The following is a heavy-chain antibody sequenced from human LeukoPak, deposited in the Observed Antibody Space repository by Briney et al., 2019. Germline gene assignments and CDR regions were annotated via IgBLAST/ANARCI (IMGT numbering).Heavy chain of an antibody. J-gene: IGHJ6*02. V-gene: IGHV1-18*01. CDR1: GYTFTSYG. Sequence: VASVKVSCKAPGYTFTSYGISWVRQAPGQGLEWMGWISAYNGNTNYAQKLQGRVTMTTDTSTSTAYMELRSLRSDDTAVYYCARDQSPDIVVVPAAILGYYYYYGMDVWGQGTTVTVSS. D-gene: IGHD2-2*02. CDR3: ARDQSPDIVVVPAAILGYYYYYGMDV. CDR2: ISAYNGNT.